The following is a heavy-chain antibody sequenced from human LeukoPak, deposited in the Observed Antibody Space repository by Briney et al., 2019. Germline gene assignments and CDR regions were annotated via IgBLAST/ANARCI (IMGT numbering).Heavy chain of an antibody. CDR1: GFTFSSYG. D-gene: IGHD6-6*01. V-gene: IGHV3-33*01. Sequence: GGSLRLSCAASGFTFSSYGMHWVREAPGKGLEWVAVIWYDGSNKYYADSVKGRFTISRDNSKNTLYLQMNSLGAEDTAVYYCAREGEAARHEIGYWGQGTLVTVSS. CDR3: AREGEAARHEIGY. J-gene: IGHJ4*02. CDR2: IWYDGSNK.